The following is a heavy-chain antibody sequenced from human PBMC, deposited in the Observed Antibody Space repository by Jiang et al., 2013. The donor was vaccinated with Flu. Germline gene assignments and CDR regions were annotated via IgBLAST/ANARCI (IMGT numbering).Heavy chain of an antibody. CDR2: TYYRSKWYN. V-gene: IGHV6-1*01. CDR3: ARDFPTVLRFLDLYDAFDI. CDR1: GDSVSSNSAA. Sequence: QTLSLTCAISGDSVSSNSAAWNWIRQSPSRGLEWLGRTYYRSKWYNDYAVSVKSRVTMSVDTSKNQFSLKLSSVTAADTAVYYCARDFPTVLRFLDLYDAFDIWGQGTMVTVSS. D-gene: IGHD3-3*01. J-gene: IGHJ3*02.